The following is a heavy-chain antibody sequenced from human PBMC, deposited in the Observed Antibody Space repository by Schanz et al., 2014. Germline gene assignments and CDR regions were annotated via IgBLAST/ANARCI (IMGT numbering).Heavy chain of an antibody. D-gene: IGHD5-12*01. V-gene: IGHV3-21*04. Sequence: VQLVESGGDVVQPGRSLRLSCAASGFTFSSYGMHWVRQAPGKGLEWVSSISSTSTYLYYADSVKGRFTISRDSARNSLYLQMNSLRAEDTAIYYCAKDMARGGYNWVFDSWGQGTLVTVSS. CDR1: GFTFSSYG. CDR2: ISSTSTYL. J-gene: IGHJ4*02. CDR3: AKDMARGGYNWVFDS.